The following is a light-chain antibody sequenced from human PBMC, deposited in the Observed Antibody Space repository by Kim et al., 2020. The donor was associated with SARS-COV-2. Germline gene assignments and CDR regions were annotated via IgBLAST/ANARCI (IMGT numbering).Light chain of an antibody. V-gene: IGLV2-14*01. CDR3: SSYTSSTTLGV. J-gene: IGLJ3*02. Sequence: QSALTQPASVSGSPGQSITISCTGTSSDIGAYNYVSWYQQHPGKAPKFMIYDVSKRPSGVSNRFSGSKSGNTASLTISGLQAEDEADYYCSSYTSSTTLGVFGGGTQLTVL. CDR1: SSDIGAYNY. CDR2: DVS.